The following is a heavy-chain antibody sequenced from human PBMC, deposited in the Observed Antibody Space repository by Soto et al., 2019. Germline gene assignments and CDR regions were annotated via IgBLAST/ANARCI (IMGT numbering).Heavy chain of an antibody. Sequence: QVPLVESGGGVVQPGRSLRLSCAASGFTFSSYGMHWVRQAPGTGLEWVAVIWYDGSNKYYADSVKGRFTISRDNSKNTLYLQMNSLRAEDTAVYYCARGWYCGGDCYEWYFDLWGRGTLVTVSS. V-gene: IGHV3-33*01. CDR1: GFTFSSYG. CDR3: ARGWYCGGDCYEWYFDL. CDR2: IWYDGSNK. D-gene: IGHD2-21*02. J-gene: IGHJ2*01.